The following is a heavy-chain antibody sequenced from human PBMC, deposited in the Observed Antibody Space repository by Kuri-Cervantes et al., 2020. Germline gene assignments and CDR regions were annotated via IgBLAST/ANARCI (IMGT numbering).Heavy chain of an antibody. Sequence: ESLKISCTVSGGSISSYYWGWIRQPPGKGLEWIGSIYYSGSTYYNPSLKSRVTISVDTSKNQFSLKLSSVTAADTAVYYCASRTDYGDLADAFDIWGQGTMVTVSS. CDR1: GGSISSYY. J-gene: IGHJ3*02. CDR2: IYYSGST. V-gene: IGHV4-39*01. CDR3: ASRTDYGDLADAFDI. D-gene: IGHD4-17*01.